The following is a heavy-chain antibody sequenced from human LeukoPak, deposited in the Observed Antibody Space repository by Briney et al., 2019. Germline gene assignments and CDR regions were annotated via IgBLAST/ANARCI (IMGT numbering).Heavy chain of an antibody. J-gene: IGHJ4*02. V-gene: IGHV4-59*12. CDR3: AREGGDYASWDY. CDR1: GGSISVYY. Sequence: SETLSLTCTVSGGSISVYYWSWIRQPPGKGLEWIGYIYYSGSTNYNPSLKSRVTMSVDTSKNQFSLKLRSVTAADTAVYYCAREGGDYASWDYWGQGTLVTVSS. D-gene: IGHD4-17*01. CDR2: IYYSGST.